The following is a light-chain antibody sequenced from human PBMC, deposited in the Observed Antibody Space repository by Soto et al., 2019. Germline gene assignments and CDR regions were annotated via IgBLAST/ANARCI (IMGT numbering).Light chain of an antibody. CDR3: QQRIT. V-gene: IGKV3-11*01. CDR1: QSVSSY. CDR2: DAS. J-gene: IGKJ4*01. Sequence: EIVLTQSPATLSLSPGERATLSCRASQSVSSYLAWYQQKPGQAPRLLIYDASNRATGIPARFSGSGSGTEFTLTSSSLETEDFAVYYCQQRITFGGGTTVDIK.